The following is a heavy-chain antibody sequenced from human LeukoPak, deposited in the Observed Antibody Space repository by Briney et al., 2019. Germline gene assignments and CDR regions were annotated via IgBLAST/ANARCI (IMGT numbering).Heavy chain of an antibody. D-gene: IGHD2-2*01. CDR3: AKGPFVPSKYYYYYMDV. CDR2: ISGSGGST. CDR1: GFTFSSYA. J-gene: IGHJ6*03. Sequence: GGSLRLSCAASGFTFSSYAMSWVRQAPGKGLEWVSAISGSGGSTYYADSVKGRFTISRDNSKNTLYLQMNSLRAEDTAVYYCAKGPFVPSKYYYYYMDVWGKGTTVTVSS. V-gene: IGHV3-23*01.